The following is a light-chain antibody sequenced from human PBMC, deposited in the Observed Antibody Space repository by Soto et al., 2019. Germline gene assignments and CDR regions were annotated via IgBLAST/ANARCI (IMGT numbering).Light chain of an antibody. CDR3: QQYGSSPLT. V-gene: IGKV3-20*01. J-gene: IGKJ4*01. CDR2: GAS. Sequence: IVLTQSPGTLSLSPGERATLSCRASQSVRSSFLAWYQQKPGQDPRLLIYGASSRATGIPDRFSGSGSGTDFTLTISRLEPEDVAVYYCQQYGSSPLTFGGGTKVEIK. CDR1: QSVRSSF.